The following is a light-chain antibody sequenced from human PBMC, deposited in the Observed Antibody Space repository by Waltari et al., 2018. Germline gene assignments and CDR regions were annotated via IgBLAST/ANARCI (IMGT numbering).Light chain of an antibody. J-gene: IGLJ2*01. V-gene: IGLV2-23*01. CDR3: FSYAVSSTFMI. Sequence: QSALTQPASVSGSPGQSITISCTGTSPDVGNYNIVSRFQHHPGKAPKLLIYEGEKRPSGVSSRFFCSKSDKAASLTISGLEADDEAVYYCFSYAVSSTFMIFGGGTQLTVL. CDR2: EGE. CDR1: SPDVGNYNI.